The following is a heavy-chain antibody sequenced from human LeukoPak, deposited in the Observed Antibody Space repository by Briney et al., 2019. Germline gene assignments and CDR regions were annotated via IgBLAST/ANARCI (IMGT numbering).Heavy chain of an antibody. CDR1: GFAFVVHA. CDR3: AKDWTPHNRVYDCLDA. CDR2: IGSGADL. D-gene: IGHD3-16*01. Sequence: GGSLRLSFLGSGFAFVVHAMSWVRPAPGKGPAWVATIGSGADLFYAESVKGRFTICRDDPRNTVWMKMNSLRAEDTALYYCAKDWTPHNRVYDCLDAWGQGTQVTVSS. J-gene: IGHJ5*02. V-gene: IGHV3-23*01.